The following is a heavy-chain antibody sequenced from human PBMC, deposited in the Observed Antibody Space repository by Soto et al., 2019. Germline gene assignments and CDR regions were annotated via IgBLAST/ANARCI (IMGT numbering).Heavy chain of an antibody. D-gene: IGHD2-2*01. J-gene: IGHJ5*02. CDR2: ISSSSSYI. Sequence: GGSLRLSCAASGFTFSSYSMNWVRQAPGKGLEWVSSISSSSSYIYYADSVMGRFTISRDNAKNSLYLQMNSLRAEDTAVYYCARGQLPCETWGQGALVTVSS. CDR1: GFTFSSYS. V-gene: IGHV3-21*01. CDR3: ARGQLPCET.